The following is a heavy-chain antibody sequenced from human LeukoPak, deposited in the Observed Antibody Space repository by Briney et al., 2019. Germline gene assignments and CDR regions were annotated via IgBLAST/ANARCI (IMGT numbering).Heavy chain of an antibody. D-gene: IGHD3-22*01. CDR1: GGSISSSSYY. CDR3: ARVGGITMIVVLITDAFDI. CDR2: IYYSGST. J-gene: IGHJ3*02. V-gene: IGHV4-39*07. Sequence: SETLSLTCTISGGSISSSSYYWGWIRQPPGKGLEWIGSIYYSGSTYYNPSLKSRVTISVDTSKNQFSLKLRSVTAADTAVYYCARVGGITMIVVLITDAFDIWGQGTMVTVSS.